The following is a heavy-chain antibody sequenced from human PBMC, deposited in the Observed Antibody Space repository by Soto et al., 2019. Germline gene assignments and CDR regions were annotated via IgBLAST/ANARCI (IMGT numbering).Heavy chain of an antibody. CDR1: GFSLSTSGVG. J-gene: IGHJ6*02. D-gene: IGHD4-17*01. Sequence: QITLKESGPTLVKPTQTLTLTCTFSGFSLSTSGVGVGWIRQPPGKALEWLALIYWDDDKRYSPSLKTRLTITKDTSKNQVVLTLTNVDPVDTATYYCVHDYVANYGMDVWGQGTTVTVS. CDR2: IYWDDDK. V-gene: IGHV2-5*02. CDR3: VHDYVANYGMDV.